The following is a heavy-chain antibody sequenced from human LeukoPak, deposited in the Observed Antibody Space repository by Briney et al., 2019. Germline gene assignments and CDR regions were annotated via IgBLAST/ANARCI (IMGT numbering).Heavy chain of an antibody. CDR2: IYYSGST. J-gene: IGHJ4*02. V-gene: IGHV4-59*01. CDR3: ARAYGEYSSDY. CDR1: GGSISSYY. D-gene: IGHD6-6*01. Sequence: PSETLSLTCTVSGGSISSYYWSWIRQPPGKGLEWIGYIYYSGSTNYNPSLKSRVTISVDTSKNQFSLKLSSVTAADMAVYYCARAYGEYSSDYWGQGTLVTVSS.